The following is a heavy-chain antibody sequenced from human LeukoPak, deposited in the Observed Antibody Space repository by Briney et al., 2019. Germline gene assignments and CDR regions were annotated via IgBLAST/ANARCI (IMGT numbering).Heavy chain of an antibody. CDR1: GFIFSSYS. V-gene: IGHV3-48*01. CDR2: ISSSSSIM. D-gene: IGHD2-2*02. Sequence: AGGSLRLSCAASGFIFSSYSMNWVRQAPGKGLEWVSYISSSSSIMYYADSVKGRFTISRDDAKKSLYLQMNSLRVEDTAMYYCAKGPYCSSASCYTENNWFDSWGQGTLVAVSS. CDR3: AKGPYCSSASCYTENNWFDS. J-gene: IGHJ5*01.